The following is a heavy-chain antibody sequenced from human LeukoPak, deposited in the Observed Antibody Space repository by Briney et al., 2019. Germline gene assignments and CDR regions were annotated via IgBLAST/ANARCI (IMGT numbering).Heavy chain of an antibody. CDR2: ISSSGRTI. Sequence: PGGSLRLSCAASGFTFSDYYMSWIRQAPGKGLEWVSYISSSGRTIYYADSVKGRFTISRDNAKNSLYLQMNSLRADDTAVYYRARTPDCSSTSCYSWFDPWGQGTLVTVSS. D-gene: IGHD2-2*01. V-gene: IGHV3-11*01. CDR1: GFTFSDYY. CDR3: ARTPDCSSTSCYSWFDP. J-gene: IGHJ5*02.